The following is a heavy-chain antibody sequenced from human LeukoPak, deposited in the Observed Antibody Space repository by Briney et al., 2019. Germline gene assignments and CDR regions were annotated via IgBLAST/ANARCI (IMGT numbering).Heavy chain of an antibody. CDR2: INWNGGST. V-gene: IGHV3-20*04. Sequence: GGSLRLSCAASGFTFDDYGMSWVRQAPGKGLEWVSGINWNGGSTYYADSVKGRFTISRDNSKNTLYLQMNSLRAEDTAVYYCARRTFSGSYQTFDYWGQGTLVTVSS. CDR3: ARRTFSGSYQTFDY. CDR1: GFTFDDYG. J-gene: IGHJ4*02. D-gene: IGHD1-26*01.